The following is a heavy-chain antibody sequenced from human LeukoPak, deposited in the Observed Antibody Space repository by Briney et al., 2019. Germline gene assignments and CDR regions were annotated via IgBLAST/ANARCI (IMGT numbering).Heavy chain of an antibody. CDR1: GFTFSSYA. J-gene: IGHJ4*02. Sequence: PGRSLRLSCAASGFTFSSYAMHWVRQAPGKGLEWVAVISYDGSNKYYADSVKGRFTISGDNSKNTLYLQMNSLRAEDTAVYYCARVFGSGSSDYWGQGTLVTVSS. CDR2: ISYDGSNK. CDR3: ARVFGSGSSDY. V-gene: IGHV3-30-3*01. D-gene: IGHD3-10*01.